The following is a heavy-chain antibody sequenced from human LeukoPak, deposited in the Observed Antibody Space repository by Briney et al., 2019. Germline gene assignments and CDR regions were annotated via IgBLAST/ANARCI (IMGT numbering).Heavy chain of an antibody. CDR3: ARVEHSGSSDAFDI. J-gene: IGHJ3*02. D-gene: IGHD1-26*01. V-gene: IGHV4-61*02. CDR1: GGSINSGSYY. CDR2: IYASGST. Sequence: PSETLSLTCTVSGGSINSGSYYWSWIRQPAGKGLEWIGRIYASGSTNYNPSLKSRVTISVDTSKNQFSLKLSSVTAADTAVYYCARVEHSGSSDAFDIWGQGTMVTVSS.